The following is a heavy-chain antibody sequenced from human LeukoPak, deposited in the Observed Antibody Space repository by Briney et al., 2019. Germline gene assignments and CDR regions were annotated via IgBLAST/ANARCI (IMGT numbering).Heavy chain of an antibody. CDR1: GYTFPSYY. J-gene: IGHJ4*02. CDR3: ARERRGDYYDSSGSAIGY. CDR2: INPSGGST. D-gene: IGHD3-22*01. V-gene: IGHV1-46*01. Sequence: ASVKVSCKASGYTFPSYYMHWVRQAPGQGLEWMGIINPSGGSTSYAQKFQGRVTMTRDTSTSTVYMELSSLRSEDTAVYYCARERRGDYYDSSGSAIGYWGQGTLVTVSS.